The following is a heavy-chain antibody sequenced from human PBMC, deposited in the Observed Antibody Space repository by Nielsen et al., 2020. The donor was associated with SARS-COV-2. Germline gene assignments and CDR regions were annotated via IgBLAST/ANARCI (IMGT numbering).Heavy chain of an antibody. J-gene: IGHJ6*02. CDR3: AREGYSYGYGMDV. CDR2: ISSSGSTI. D-gene: IGHD5-18*01. Sequence: GESLKISCAASGFTFSDYYMSWIRQAPGKGLEWVSYISSSGSTIYYADSVKGRFTISRDNAKNSLYLQMNSLRAEDMAVYYCAREGYSYGYGMDVWGQGTTVTVSS. V-gene: IGHV3-11*01. CDR1: GFTFSDYY.